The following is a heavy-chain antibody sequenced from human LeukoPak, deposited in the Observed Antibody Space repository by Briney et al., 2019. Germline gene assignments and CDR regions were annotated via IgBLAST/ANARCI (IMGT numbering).Heavy chain of an antibody. CDR3: AKAIITSGWYRFDN. Sequence: GGSLRLSCAASGFIFNSYAMSWVRQAPGKGLEWVSAISTGGGGTYYADSVKGRFTVSRDNSKNTLYLQMTSLRAEDTAVYYCAKAIITSGWYRFDNWGQGTLVTVSS. CDR1: GFIFNSYA. D-gene: IGHD6-19*01. J-gene: IGHJ4*02. V-gene: IGHV3-23*01. CDR2: ISTGGGGT.